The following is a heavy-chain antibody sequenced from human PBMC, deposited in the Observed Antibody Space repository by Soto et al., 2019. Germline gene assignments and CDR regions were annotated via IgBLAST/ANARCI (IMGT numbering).Heavy chain of an antibody. CDR2: ISSSSSYI. CDR3: ARDLGEVSAL. V-gene: IGHV3-21*01. J-gene: IGHJ4*02. Sequence: ESGGGLVKPGGSLRLSCAASGFIFSGSTMTWVRQAPGKGLEWVSSISSSSSYIYYADSVKGRFTISRDNAKNSLYLQMNSLRAEDTALYYCARDLGEVSALWGQGTLVTVSS. CDR1: GFIFSGST. D-gene: IGHD3-10*01.